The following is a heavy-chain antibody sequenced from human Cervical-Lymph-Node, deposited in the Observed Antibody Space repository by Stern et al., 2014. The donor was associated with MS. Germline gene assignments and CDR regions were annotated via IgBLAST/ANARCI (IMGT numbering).Heavy chain of an antibody. J-gene: IGHJ4*02. Sequence: QITLKESGPVLVKPTETLTLTCTVSGFSLSNTQMGVTWIRQPPGKALEWLAHIFSNEEKSYSTSLKSRLTISKDTSKSQVVLTLTNMDPVDTATYYCARINVGPTFYSPFDYWGQGALVTVSS. D-gene: IGHD2/OR15-2a*01. CDR3: ARINVGPTFYSPFDY. V-gene: IGHV2-26*01. CDR1: GFSLSNTQMG. CDR2: IFSNEEK.